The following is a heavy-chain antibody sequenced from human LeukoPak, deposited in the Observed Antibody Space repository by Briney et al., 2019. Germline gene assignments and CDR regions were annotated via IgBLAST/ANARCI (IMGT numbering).Heavy chain of an antibody. CDR3: TTLPLEGGTSNWFAP. D-gene: IGHD2-2*01. CDR2: ISYGGADK. CDR1: GFTFSSYG. Sequence: PGGSLRLSCAASGFTFSSYGMHWVRQAPGKGLEWVAVISYGGADKYYADSLKGRFTISRDNSENTLFLHMNSLRAEDTAIYYCTTLPLEGGTSNWFAPWGQGTLVTVSS. J-gene: IGHJ5*02. V-gene: IGHV3-30*03.